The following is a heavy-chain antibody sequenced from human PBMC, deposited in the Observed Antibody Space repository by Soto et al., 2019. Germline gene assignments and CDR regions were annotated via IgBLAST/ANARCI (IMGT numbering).Heavy chain of an antibody. V-gene: IGHV1-2*04. D-gene: IGHD2-8*01. CDR2: INPKSGGT. J-gene: IGHJ6*02. Sequence: ASMKVSCKASGYSFTDYHIHWVRQAPGQGLEWLGRINPKSGGTSTAQKFQGWVTMTTDTSISTASMELTRLTSDDTAIYYCARGDSTDCSNGVCSFFYNHDMDVWGQGTTVTVPS. CDR1: GYSFTDYH. CDR3: ARGDSTDCSNGVCSFFYNHDMDV.